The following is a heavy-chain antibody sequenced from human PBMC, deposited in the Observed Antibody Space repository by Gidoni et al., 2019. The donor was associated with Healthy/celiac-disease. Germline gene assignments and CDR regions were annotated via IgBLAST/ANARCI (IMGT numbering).Heavy chain of an antibody. Sequence: QVQLVQPGAEVKKPGASVKVACKAAGYTFTNYAMHWVRQAPGQRLEWMGWINAGNPNTKYSQKFQGRVTITRDTSASPAYMELSSLGSEDTAVYSCARDANAWDGLGYWGQGTLVTVSS. CDR1: GYTFTNYA. D-gene: IGHD1-26*01. V-gene: IGHV1-3*01. CDR3: ARDANAWDGLGY. CDR2: INAGNPNT. J-gene: IGHJ4*02.